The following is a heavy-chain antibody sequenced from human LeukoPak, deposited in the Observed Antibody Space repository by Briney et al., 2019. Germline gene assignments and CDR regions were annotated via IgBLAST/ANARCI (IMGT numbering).Heavy chain of an antibody. Sequence: PGGSLGLSYAASGFTVSSNYMSWVRQAPGKGLEWVSVVYSGGSTYYADSVKGRFTISRDNSKNTLYLQMNSLRAEDTAVYYCAKTGNPATGDYWGQGTLVTVSS. J-gene: IGHJ4*02. CDR2: VYSGGST. CDR3: AKTGNPATGDY. CDR1: GFTVSSNY. V-gene: IGHV3-53*01. D-gene: IGHD7-27*01.